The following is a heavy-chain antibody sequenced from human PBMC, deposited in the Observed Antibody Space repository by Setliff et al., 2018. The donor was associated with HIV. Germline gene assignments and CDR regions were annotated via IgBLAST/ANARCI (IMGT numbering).Heavy chain of an antibody. CDR3: VRSIHGGGSEPFDT. J-gene: IGHJ5*02. Sequence: SLTCSVSGGSLQGYYWSWIRQPAGKGLQWIGRIYYVGWSKYNPSLEDRVTMSVDTSNNQFSLSLTSVTAADTAVYYCVRSIHGGGSEPFDTWGQGILVTVSS. V-gene: IGHV4-4*07. CDR2: IYYVGWS. D-gene: IGHD3-10*01. CDR1: GGSLQGYY.